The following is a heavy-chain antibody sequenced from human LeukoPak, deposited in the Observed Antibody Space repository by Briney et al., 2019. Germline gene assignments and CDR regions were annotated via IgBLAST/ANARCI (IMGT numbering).Heavy chain of an antibody. V-gene: IGHV4-31*03. CDR1: GGSISSGGYY. Sequence: SQTLSLTCTVSGGSISSGGYYWSWIRQHLGKGLEWIGYIYYSGSTYYNPSLKSRVTISVDTSKNQFSLKLSSVTAADTAVYYCARDRNYGSGSPPHNWFDPWGQGTLVTVSS. J-gene: IGHJ5*02. CDR3: ARDRNYGSGSPPHNWFDP. D-gene: IGHD3-10*01. CDR2: IYYSGST.